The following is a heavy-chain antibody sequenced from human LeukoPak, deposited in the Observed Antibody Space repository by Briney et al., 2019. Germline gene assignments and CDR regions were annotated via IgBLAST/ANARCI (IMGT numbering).Heavy chain of an antibody. CDR2: IYYSGTT. Sequence: PSETLSLTCTVSGGSISHYYWSRIRQPPGKGLEWIGYIYYSGTTNYNPSLQSRVTISVDTSKSQFSLKLSSVTAADTAVYYCARTNSMTCDVWGQGTLVTVSS. J-gene: IGHJ4*02. CDR1: GGSISHYY. V-gene: IGHV4-59*08. CDR3: ARTNSMTCDV. D-gene: IGHD2/OR15-2a*01.